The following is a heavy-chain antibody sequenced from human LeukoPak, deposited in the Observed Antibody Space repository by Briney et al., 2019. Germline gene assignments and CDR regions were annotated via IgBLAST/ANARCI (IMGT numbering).Heavy chain of an antibody. Sequence: GALRLSCAASGFTFSNYGMHWVRQAPGKGLEWVAVISYDESDKYYADSVKGRFTISRDNSKNTLYPQMNSLRPEDTAVYYCAKGVVAATNAAYYGMDVWGQGTTVTVSS. CDR1: GFTFSNYG. CDR2: ISYDESDK. CDR3: AKGVVAATNAAYYGMDV. J-gene: IGHJ6*02. V-gene: IGHV3-30*18. D-gene: IGHD2-15*01.